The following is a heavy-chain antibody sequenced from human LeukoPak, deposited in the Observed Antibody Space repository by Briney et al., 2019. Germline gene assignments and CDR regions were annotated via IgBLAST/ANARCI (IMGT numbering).Heavy chain of an antibody. J-gene: IGHJ4*02. Sequence: ASVKVSCKASGYTFTGYYMHWVRQAPGQGLEWMGWINPSSGGTNYAQKFQGRVTMNRDTSTSTAYMELSRLRSDDTAVYYCAKDQQGDLDYWGQGTLVTVSS. D-gene: IGHD6-13*01. CDR1: GYTFTGYY. V-gene: IGHV1-2*02. CDR3: AKDQQGDLDY. CDR2: INPSSGGT.